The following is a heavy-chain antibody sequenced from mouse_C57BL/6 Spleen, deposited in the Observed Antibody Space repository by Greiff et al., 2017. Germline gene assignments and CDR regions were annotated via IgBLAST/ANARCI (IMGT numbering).Heavy chain of an antibody. Sequence: VKLVESGAELARPGASVKMSCKASGYTFTSYTMHWVKQRPGQGLEWIGYINPSSGYTKYNQKFKDKATLTADKSSSTAYMQLSSLTSEDSAVYYCASYDGYSWFAYWGQGTLVTVSA. CDR2: INPSSGYT. CDR1: GYTFTSYT. D-gene: IGHD2-3*01. V-gene: IGHV1-4*01. CDR3: ASYDGYSWFAY. J-gene: IGHJ3*01.